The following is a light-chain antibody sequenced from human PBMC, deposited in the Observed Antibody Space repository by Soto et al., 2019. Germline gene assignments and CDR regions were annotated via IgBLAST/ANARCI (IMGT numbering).Light chain of an antibody. V-gene: IGLV2-8*01. Sequence: QSVLTQPPSASGSPGQSVTLSCTGTSSDLGGYNYVSWYQQYPGRAPKLMSYEVTKRPSGVPDRFSGSKSGNTASLTVPGLQAEDEADYYCSSYAASNNCSFVFGGGTKVTVL. CDR2: EVT. CDR1: SSDLGGYNY. J-gene: IGLJ3*02. CDR3: SSYAASNNCSFV.